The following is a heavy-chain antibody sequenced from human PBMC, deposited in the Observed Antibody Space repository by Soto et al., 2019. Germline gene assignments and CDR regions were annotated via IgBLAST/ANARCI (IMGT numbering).Heavy chain of an antibody. Sequence: PGWSLRLSCASSVFTFISYSMSWVRQAPGKGLEWVSGFRTGGDDGTTYYADSVKGRFTISRDNSKNTLFLQMNSLRAEDTAIYYCAKKVNSGPGSQYFDYWGQGTLVTVSS. CDR3: AKKVNSGPGSQYFDY. V-gene: IGHV3-23*01. J-gene: IGHJ4*02. D-gene: IGHD3-10*01. CDR2: FRTGGDDGTT. CDR1: VFTFISYS.